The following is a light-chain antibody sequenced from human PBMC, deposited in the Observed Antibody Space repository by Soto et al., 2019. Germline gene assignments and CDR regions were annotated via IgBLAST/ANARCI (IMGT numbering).Light chain of an antibody. V-gene: IGKV1-9*01. CDR2: AAS. CDR1: QGIGCS. CDR3: QQLNNFPYT. J-gene: IGKJ2*01. Sequence: DIHLTQSPSSLSASVGDRLTMTCRASQGIGCSLAWYQQKPGKAPKLLIYAASTLQSGVPSRFSGGGSGTEFTLTISGLQPEDLATYYCQQLNNFPYTFGQGTKLQIK.